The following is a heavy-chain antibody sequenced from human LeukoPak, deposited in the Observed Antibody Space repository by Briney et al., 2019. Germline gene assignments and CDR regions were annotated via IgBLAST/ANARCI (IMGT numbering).Heavy chain of an antibody. Sequence: PGGSLRLSCAASGFTFSTYSMNWVRQAPGKGLEGISYISSSGSTIYYADSVEGRFTISRDNAKNSLYLQMNSLRAEDTAVYYCARDSGSYSPTLVDYWGQGTLVTVSS. CDR2: ISSSGSTI. D-gene: IGHD1-26*01. V-gene: IGHV3-48*01. CDR3: ARDSGSYSPTLVDY. CDR1: GFTFSTYS. J-gene: IGHJ4*02.